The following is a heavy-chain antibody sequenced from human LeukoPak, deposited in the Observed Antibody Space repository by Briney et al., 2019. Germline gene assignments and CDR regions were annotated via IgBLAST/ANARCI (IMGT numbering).Heavy chain of an antibody. J-gene: IGHJ4*02. CDR3: ARVMNDYGDYVFDY. V-gene: IGHV3-21*01. D-gene: IGHD4-17*01. CDR2: IRSSSSYI. CDR1: GFTFRIYS. Sequence: GGSLRLSCAASGFTFRIYSMNWVRQAPGKGLEWVSSIRSSSSYIYYADSVKGRFTIFRDNAKNSLYLQMNSLRTEDTAVYYCARVMNDYGDYVFDYWGQGTLVTVSS.